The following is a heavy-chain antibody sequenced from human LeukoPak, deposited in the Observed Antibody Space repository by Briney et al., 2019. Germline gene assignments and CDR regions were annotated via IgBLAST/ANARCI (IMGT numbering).Heavy chain of an antibody. D-gene: IGHD1-26*01. Sequence: GGSLRLSCAASGFTFSSFAMHWVRQAPGKGLEWVAFIRYDGNGKYYADSVKGRSTVSRDNSKNTLYLQMNSLRDEDTALYYCAKDPSGTYCGDYWGQGTLVTVSS. J-gene: IGHJ4*02. CDR1: GFTFSSFA. V-gene: IGHV3-30*02. CDR3: AKDPSGTYCGDY. CDR2: IRYDGNGK.